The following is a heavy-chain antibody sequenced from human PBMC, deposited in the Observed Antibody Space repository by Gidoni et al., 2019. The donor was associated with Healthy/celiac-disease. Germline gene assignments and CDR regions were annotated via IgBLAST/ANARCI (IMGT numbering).Heavy chain of an antibody. V-gene: IGHV4-34*01. CDR1: GGSFSGCY. D-gene: IGHD6-13*01. CDR2: INHSGST. CDR3: AREQQLARTHFDY. Sequence: QVQLQQWGAGLLKPSETLSLTCAVYGGSFSGCYWSWIRQPPGKGLEWIGEINHSGSTNYNPSLKTRVTISVDTSKNQFSLKLSAVTAADTAVYYCAREQQLARTHFDYWGQGTLVTVSS. J-gene: IGHJ4*02.